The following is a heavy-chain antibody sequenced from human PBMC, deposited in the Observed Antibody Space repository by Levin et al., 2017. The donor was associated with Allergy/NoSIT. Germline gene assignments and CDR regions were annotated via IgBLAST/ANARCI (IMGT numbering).Heavy chain of an antibody. CDR1: GFTFSNYA. V-gene: IGHV3-23*01. CDR3: AKEEYYYGSGSYYNGGYFDY. D-gene: IGHD3-10*01. CDR2: ISGSGGST. J-gene: IGHJ4*02. Sequence: PGGSLRLSCAASGFTFSNYAMNWVRQAPGKGLEWVSAISGSGGSTYYADSVKGRFTISRDNSKNTLYLQMNSLRAEDTAVYYCAKEEYYYGSGSYYNGGYFDYWGQGTLVTVSS.